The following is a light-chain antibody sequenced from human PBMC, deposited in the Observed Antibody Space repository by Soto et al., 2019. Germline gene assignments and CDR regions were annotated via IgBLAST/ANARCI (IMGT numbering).Light chain of an antibody. V-gene: IGKV3-11*01. J-gene: IGKJ1*01. CDR2: DAS. Sequence: EIVLTQSPATLSLSPGERATLSCRASQSVSTYLAWYQQKAGRPPRLLIYDASKRAPGIPARFSGSGSGTDFTLTISSLEPEDFAVYYCQQSSNWQGTFGRGTKVDIK. CDR1: QSVSTY. CDR3: QQSSNWQGT.